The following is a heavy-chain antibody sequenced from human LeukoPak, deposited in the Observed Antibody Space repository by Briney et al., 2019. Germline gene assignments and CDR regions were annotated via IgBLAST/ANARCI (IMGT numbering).Heavy chain of an antibody. V-gene: IGHV4-61*01. CDR1: GGSVGSGSYY. CDR3: ARESGYYGSGSYFL. J-gene: IGHJ4*02. CDR2: IYYSGST. D-gene: IGHD3-10*01. Sequence: SETLSLTCTVSGGSVGSGSYYWSWIRQPPGKGLEWIGYIYYSGSTNYNPSLKSRVTISVDTSKNQFSLKLSSVTAADTAVYYCARESGYYGSGSYFLWGQGTLVTVSS.